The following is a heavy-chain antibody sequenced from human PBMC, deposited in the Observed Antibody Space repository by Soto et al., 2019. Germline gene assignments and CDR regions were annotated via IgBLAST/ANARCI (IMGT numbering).Heavy chain of an antibody. CDR3: ARAYDFWSGYFSGPFGAFDI. J-gene: IGHJ3*02. CDR2: INPNSGGT. D-gene: IGHD3-3*01. CDR1: GYTFTGYY. V-gene: IGHV1-2*04. Sequence: VASVKVSCKASGYTFTGYYMHWVRQAPGQGLEWMGWINPNSGGTNYAQKFQGWVTMTRDTSISTAYMELSRLRSDDTAVYYCARAYDFWSGYFSGPFGAFDIWGQGTMVTVSS.